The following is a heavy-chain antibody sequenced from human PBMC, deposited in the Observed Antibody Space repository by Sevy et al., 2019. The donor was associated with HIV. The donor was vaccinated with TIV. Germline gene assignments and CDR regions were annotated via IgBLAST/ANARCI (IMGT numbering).Heavy chain of an antibody. V-gene: IGHV1-24*01. CDR3: AITKDYYDNSGYPFDY. Sequence: ASVKVSCKVSGYTLTKLSMHWVRQAPGKGLEWMGTFDPEDGKTIYAQKFQGRVTMTEDPSIDTAYMELSSLRSEDTAVFYCAITKDYYDNSGYPFDYWGQGTLVTVSS. J-gene: IGHJ4*02. CDR1: GYTLTKLS. D-gene: IGHD3-22*01. CDR2: FDPEDGKT.